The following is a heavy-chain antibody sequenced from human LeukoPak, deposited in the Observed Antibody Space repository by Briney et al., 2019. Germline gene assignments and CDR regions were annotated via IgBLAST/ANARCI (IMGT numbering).Heavy chain of an antibody. CDR3: ARGSPIQQTYRHYYYMDV. Sequence: SETLSLTCAVYGGSFSGYYWSWLRQPPGKGLEWIGEINHSGSTNYNPSLKSRVTISVDTSKNQFSLKLSSVTAADTAVYYCARGSPIQQTYRHYYYMDVWGKGTTVTVSS. D-gene: IGHD5-18*01. V-gene: IGHV4-34*01. CDR2: INHSGST. CDR1: GGSFSGYY. J-gene: IGHJ6*03.